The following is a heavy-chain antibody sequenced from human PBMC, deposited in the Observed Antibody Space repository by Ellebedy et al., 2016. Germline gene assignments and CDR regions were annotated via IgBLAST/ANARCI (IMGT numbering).Heavy chain of an antibody. J-gene: IGHJ4*02. D-gene: IGHD4/OR15-4a*01. CDR1: GFTFNDYA. CDR3: AKGTMDYFYH. Sequence: GGSLRLXXAGSGFTFNDYALHWVRQAPGKGLEWVSGISWDSAVIGYGGSVKGRFTISKDSAKNYLYLQVNSLRPEDTAFYYCAKGTMDYFYHWGQGTLVTVSS. CDR2: ISWDSAVI. V-gene: IGHV3-9*01.